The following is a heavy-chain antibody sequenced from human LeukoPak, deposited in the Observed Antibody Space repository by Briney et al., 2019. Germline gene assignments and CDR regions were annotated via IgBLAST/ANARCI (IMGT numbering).Heavy chain of an antibody. CDR3: AKDEASRIAVAGFFDY. CDR2: IRYDGSNK. Sequence: PGGSLRLSCAASGFTFSSYGMHWVRQAPGKGLECVACIRYDGSNKYYADSVNRRFTISRDNSKNTLYLQMNSLRAEGTAVYYCAKDEASRIAVAGFFDYWGQGPLVTVSS. V-gene: IGHV3-30*02. J-gene: IGHJ4*02. CDR1: GFTFSSYG. D-gene: IGHD6-19*01.